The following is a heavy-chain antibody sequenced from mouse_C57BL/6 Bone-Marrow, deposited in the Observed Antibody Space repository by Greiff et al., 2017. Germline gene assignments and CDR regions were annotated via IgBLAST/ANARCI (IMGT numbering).Heavy chain of an antibody. Sequence: EVKLMESGGDLVKPGGSLKLSCAASGFTFSSYGMSWVRQTPDKRLEWVATISSGGSYTYYPDSVKGRVTISRDNAKNTLYLQMSSLKSEDTAMYYCARQELGYAMDYWGQGTSVTVSS. D-gene: IGHD3-1*01. CDR2: ISSGGSYT. V-gene: IGHV5-6*01. J-gene: IGHJ4*01. CDR1: GFTFSSYG. CDR3: ARQELGYAMDY.